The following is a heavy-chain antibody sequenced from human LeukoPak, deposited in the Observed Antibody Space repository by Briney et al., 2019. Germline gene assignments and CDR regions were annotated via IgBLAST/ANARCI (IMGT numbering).Heavy chain of an antibody. Sequence: GGSLRLSCAASGFTFSNYAMHWVRQAPGKGLEWVSYISSSGSPIYYSDSVKGRFTISRDNARNSLYLQLNSLRAEDTAVYYCARLCTSASPFDYWGQGTLVTVSS. CDR1: GFTFSNYA. J-gene: IGHJ4*02. CDR2: ISSSGSPI. CDR3: ARLCTSASPFDY. D-gene: IGHD2-2*01. V-gene: IGHV3-48*03.